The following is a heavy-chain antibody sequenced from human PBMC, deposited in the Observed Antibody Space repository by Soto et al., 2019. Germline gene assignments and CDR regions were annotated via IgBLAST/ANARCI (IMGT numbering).Heavy chain of an antibody. Sequence: TLSLTCTVSGGSISSGGYYWSWIRQHPGKGLEWIGYIYYSGSTCYNPSLKSRVTISVDTSKNQFSLKLSSVTAADTAVYYCARGTAMVSVVDYWGQGTLVTVSS. CDR2: IYYSGST. V-gene: IGHV4-31*03. D-gene: IGHD5-18*01. CDR1: GGSISSGGYY. CDR3: ARGTAMVSVVDY. J-gene: IGHJ4*02.